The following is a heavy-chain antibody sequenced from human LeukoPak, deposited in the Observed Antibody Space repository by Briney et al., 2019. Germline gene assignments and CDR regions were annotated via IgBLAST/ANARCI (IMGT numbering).Heavy chain of an antibody. J-gene: IGHJ4*02. Sequence: GASVTVSCKASGYTFTGYYMHWVRQAPGQGLEWMGWINPNSGGTNYAQKFQGRVTMTRDTSISTAYMELSRLRSDDTAVYYCARVQSRTYYYGSGSCGYWGQGTLVTVSS. V-gene: IGHV1-2*02. CDR2: INPNSGGT. CDR3: ARVQSRTYYYGSGSCGY. D-gene: IGHD3-10*01. CDR1: GYTFTGYY.